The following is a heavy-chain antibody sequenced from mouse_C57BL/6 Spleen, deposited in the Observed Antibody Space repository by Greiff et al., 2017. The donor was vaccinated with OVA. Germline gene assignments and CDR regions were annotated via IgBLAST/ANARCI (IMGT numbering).Heavy chain of an antibody. CDR2: INPSTGGT. CDR1: GYSFTGYY. J-gene: IGHJ4*01. V-gene: IGHV1-42*01. D-gene: IGHD2-1*01. Sequence: EVQLQQSGPELVKPGASVKISCKASGYSFTGYYMNWVKQSPEKSLEWIGEINPSTGGTTYNQKFKAKATLTVDKSSSTAYMQLKSLTSEDSAFYYSAYGNYGAMDYWGQGTSVTVSS. CDR3: AYGNYGAMDY.